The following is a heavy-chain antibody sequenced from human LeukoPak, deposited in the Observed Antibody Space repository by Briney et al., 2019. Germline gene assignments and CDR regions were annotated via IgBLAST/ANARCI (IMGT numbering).Heavy chain of an antibody. D-gene: IGHD3-16*01. Sequence: ASVKVSCKASGGTFSSYAISWVRQAPGQGLEWVGGIIPIFGTANYAQKFQGRVTITADESTSTAYMELSSLRSEDTAVYYCARALGALYDHLGGFGYWGQGTLVTVSS. V-gene: IGHV1-69*13. CDR3: ARALGALYDHLGGFGY. CDR1: GGTFSSYA. J-gene: IGHJ4*02. CDR2: IIPIFGTA.